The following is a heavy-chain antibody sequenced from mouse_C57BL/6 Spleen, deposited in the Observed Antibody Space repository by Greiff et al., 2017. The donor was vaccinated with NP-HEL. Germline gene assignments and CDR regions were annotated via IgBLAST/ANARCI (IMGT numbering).Heavy chain of an antibody. CDR1: GYTFTDYY. Sequence: EVQLQQSGPELVKPGASVKISCKASGYTFTDYYMNWVKQSHGKSLEWIGDINPTNGGTSYHQKFKGKPTLTVDKSSSTAYMERRSRTAEDSAVYYCARHWDRCDWGQGTTLTVAS. D-gene: IGHD4-1*01. J-gene: IGHJ2*01. V-gene: IGHV1-26*01. CDR3: ARHWDRCD. CDR2: INPTNGGT.